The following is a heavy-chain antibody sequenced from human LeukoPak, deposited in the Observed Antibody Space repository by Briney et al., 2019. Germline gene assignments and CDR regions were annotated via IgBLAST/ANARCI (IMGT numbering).Heavy chain of an antibody. Sequence: SETLSLTCTVSGGSISSGSYYWSWIRQPAGKGLEWIGRIYTSGSTSYNPSLKSRVTISVDTSKNQFSLKLSSVTAADTAVYYCARDGFDGGYFDYWGQGTLVTVSS. CDR1: GGSISSGSYY. CDR3: ARDGFDGGYFDY. CDR2: IYTSGST. J-gene: IGHJ4*02. D-gene: IGHD3-16*01. V-gene: IGHV4-61*02.